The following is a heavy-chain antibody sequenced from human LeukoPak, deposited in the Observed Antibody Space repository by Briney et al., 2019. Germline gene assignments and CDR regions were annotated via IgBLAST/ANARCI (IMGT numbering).Heavy chain of an antibody. D-gene: IGHD1-26*01. CDR1: GYTFTTYY. CDR3: ARQGSFIVGARVWFDP. J-gene: IGHJ5*02. V-gene: IGHV1-46*01. CDR2: INPSGGTT. Sequence: ASVKVSCKASGYTFTTYYMHWVRQAPGQGLEWMGIINPSGGTTSYAQKFQGRVTMTRDTSTSTVYMELSSLRSEDTAVYYCARQGSFIVGARVWFDPWGQGTLVTVSS.